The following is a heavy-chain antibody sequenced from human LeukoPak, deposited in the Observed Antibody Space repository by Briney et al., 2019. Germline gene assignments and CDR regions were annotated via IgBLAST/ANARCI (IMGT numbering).Heavy chain of an antibody. V-gene: IGHV1-3*03. CDR2: INAGNGNT. Sequence: ASVKVSCKASGYTFTSYAMHWVRQAPGQRLEWMGWINAGNGNTKYSQEFQGRVTITRDTSASTAYMELSSLRSEDMAVYYCARDYSHSSGYRDFDLWGRGTLVTVSS. D-gene: IGHD3-22*01. CDR1: GYTFTSYA. CDR3: ARDYSHSSGYRDFDL. J-gene: IGHJ2*01.